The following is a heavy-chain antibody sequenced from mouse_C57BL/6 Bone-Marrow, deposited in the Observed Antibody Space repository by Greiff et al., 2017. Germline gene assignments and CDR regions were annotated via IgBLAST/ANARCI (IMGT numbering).Heavy chain of an antibody. Sequence: VQLQESGAELARPGASVKLSCKASGYTFTSYGISWVKQRTGQGLEWIGEIYPRSGNTYYNEKFKGKATLTADKSSSTAYMELLSLTYEDSAVYFCARVKKYWYFDVWGTGTTVTVSS. CDR1: GYTFTSYG. CDR2: IYPRSGNT. J-gene: IGHJ1*03. V-gene: IGHV1-81*01. CDR3: ARVKKYWYFDV.